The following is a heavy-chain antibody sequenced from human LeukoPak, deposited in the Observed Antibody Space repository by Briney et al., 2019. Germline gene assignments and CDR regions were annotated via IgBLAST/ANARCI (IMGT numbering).Heavy chain of an antibody. CDR3: ARGLRDGLTGNDVLDV. V-gene: IGHV1-8*01. J-gene: IGHJ3*01. CDR2: MNPHGDYT. D-gene: IGHD3-9*01. CDR1: GYNFKSYD. Sequence: GASVKVSCKASGYNFKSYDINWVRQAAGQGLEWIGWMNPHGDYTGYSQKFQDRITMTSDSSTTTAFMELSSLTSEDTALYYCARGLRDGLTGNDVLDVWGLGTMVIVTS.